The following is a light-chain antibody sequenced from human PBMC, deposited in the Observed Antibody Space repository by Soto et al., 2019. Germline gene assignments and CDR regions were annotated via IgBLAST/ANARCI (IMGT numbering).Light chain of an antibody. CDR3: QQYEKWPWT. Sequence: EIVLTQSPGTLSLCPGERATLSCRASQSVSSSYLAWYQQKPGQAPRLFIYRASTRATGIPARFSGSGSGTEFTLTISSLQSEDFAVYYCQQYEKWPWTFGQGTKVDNK. CDR2: RAS. J-gene: IGKJ1*01. CDR1: QSVSSSY. V-gene: IGKV3-15*01.